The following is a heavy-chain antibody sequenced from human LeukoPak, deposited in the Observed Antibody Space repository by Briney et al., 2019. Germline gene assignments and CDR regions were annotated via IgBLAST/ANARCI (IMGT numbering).Heavy chain of an antibody. Sequence: GGSLRLSCAASGFIFSSYGMHWVRQAPGKGLEWVAFIRYDGINKYYADSVKGRFTVSRDNSKNTLYLQMNSLRTEDTGVYYCAKDPDYCTNGVCYNTDYWGQGTLVTVSS. J-gene: IGHJ4*02. D-gene: IGHD2-8*01. CDR1: GFIFSSYG. CDR3: AKDPDYCTNGVCYNTDY. CDR2: IRYDGINK. V-gene: IGHV3-30*02.